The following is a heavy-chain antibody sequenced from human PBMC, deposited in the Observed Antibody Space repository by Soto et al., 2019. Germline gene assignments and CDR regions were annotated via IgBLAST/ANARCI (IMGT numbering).Heavy chain of an antibody. CDR3: TRGPRPISTGTGAY. J-gene: IGHJ4*02. Sequence: GSLRLSCAASGFIFKVYWMHWVRQRPGKGLVWISRIYNDGTYSDYADSVRGRFTISRDNVNDTLYLQMNNLRAEDSGLYYCTRGPRPISTGTGAYWGQGTQVTVSS. V-gene: IGHV3-74*01. CDR2: IYNDGTYS. D-gene: IGHD3-10*01. CDR1: GFIFKVYW.